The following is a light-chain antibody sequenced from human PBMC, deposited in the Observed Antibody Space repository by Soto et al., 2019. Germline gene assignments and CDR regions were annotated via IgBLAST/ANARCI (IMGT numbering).Light chain of an antibody. CDR3: QSYDSSNQDVV. V-gene: IGLV6-57*04. CDR1: SGSMASNY. J-gene: IGLJ2*01. Sequence: LTQPHSVSESPGKTVTISCTRSSGSMASNYVQWYQQRPGSAPTTVIYEDNQRPSGVPDRFSGSIDSSSNSASLTISGLKTEDEADYYCQSYDSSNQDVVFGGGTQLTVL. CDR2: EDN.